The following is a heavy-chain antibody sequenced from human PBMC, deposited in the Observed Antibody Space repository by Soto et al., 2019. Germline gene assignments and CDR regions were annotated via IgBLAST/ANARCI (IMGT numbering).Heavy chain of an antibody. J-gene: IGHJ4*02. Sequence: QITLNESGPTQVKPRQTLTLTCTFSGFSLTTSGVGVGWIHQSPGKAPECLALIYWDDDKRYSTSLKSRLTITKDTSKNQVVLTMADLDPADTATYYCAHRVLRTVFGLVTTTAIYFDFWGQGTPVAVSS. CDR2: IYWDDDK. D-gene: IGHD3-3*01. CDR1: GFSLTTSGVG. CDR3: AHRVLRTVFGLVTTTAIYFDF. V-gene: IGHV2-5*02.